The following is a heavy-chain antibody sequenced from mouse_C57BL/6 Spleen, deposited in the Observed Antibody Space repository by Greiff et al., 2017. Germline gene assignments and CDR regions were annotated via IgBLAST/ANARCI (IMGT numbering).Heavy chain of an antibody. V-gene: IGHV1-64*01. CDR2: IHPNSGST. D-gene: IGHD3-1*01. Sequence: QVQLQQPGAELVKPGASVKLSCKASGYTFTSYWMHWVKQRPGQGLEWIGMIHPNSGSTNYNKKFKSKATLTVDKSSSTAYMQLSSLTSEDSAVYCCARWGLSFGCWGQGTTLTVSS. CDR1: GYTFTSYW. J-gene: IGHJ2*01. CDR3: ARWGLSFGC.